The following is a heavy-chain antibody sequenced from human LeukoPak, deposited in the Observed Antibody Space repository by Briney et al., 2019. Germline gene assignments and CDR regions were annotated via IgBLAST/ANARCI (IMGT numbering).Heavy chain of an antibody. CDR3: TRENRPFCPFAY. D-gene: IGHD2/OR15-2a*01. CDR2: ISHDGTT. CDR1: GGSIDITNY. Sequence: ASETLSLTCGVSGGSIDITNYWSWVRQAPGKGLEWTGEISHDGTTNYNPSLRSRVAMSLDRANNQFSLSLTSVTAADTAVYYCTRENRPFCPFAYWGQGVLVTVSS. J-gene: IGHJ4*02. V-gene: IGHV4-4*02.